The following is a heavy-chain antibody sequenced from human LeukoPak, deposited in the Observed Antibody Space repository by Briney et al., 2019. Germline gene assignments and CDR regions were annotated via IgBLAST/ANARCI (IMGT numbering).Heavy chain of an antibody. CDR2: ISGSGGST. J-gene: IGHJ4*02. V-gene: IGHV3-23*01. D-gene: IGHD4-17*01. CDR1: GFTFSSYA. Sequence: PGGSLRLSCAASGFTFSSYAMSWLRQAPGKGLEWVSAISGSGGSTYYADSVKGRFTISRDNSKNTLYLQMNSLRAEDTAVYYCAKSNDYGDYGGGDYWGQGTLVTVSS. CDR3: AKSNDYGDYGGGDY.